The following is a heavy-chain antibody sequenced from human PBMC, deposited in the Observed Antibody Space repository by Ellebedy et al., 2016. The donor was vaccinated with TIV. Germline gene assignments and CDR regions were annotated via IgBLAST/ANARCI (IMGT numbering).Heavy chain of an antibody. CDR2: ISGSGGST. D-gene: IGHD3-10*01. Sequence: GGSLRLXXAASGFTFSSYAMSWVRQAPGKGLEWASAISGSGGSTYYADSVKGRFTISRDNSKNTLYLQMNSLRAEDTAVYYCAKDREYYFDYWGQGTLVTVSS. CDR3: AKDREYYFDY. CDR1: GFTFSSYA. J-gene: IGHJ4*02. V-gene: IGHV3-23*01.